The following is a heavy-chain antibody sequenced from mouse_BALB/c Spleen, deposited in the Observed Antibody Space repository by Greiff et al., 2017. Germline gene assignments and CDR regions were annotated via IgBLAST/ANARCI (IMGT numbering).Heavy chain of an antibody. V-gene: IGHV1-63*02. J-gene: IGHJ2*01. CDR3: ARGYGSSYYFDY. Sequence: QVQLKQSGAELVRPGTSVKISCKASGYTFTNYWLGWVKQRPGHGLEWIGDIYPGGGYTNYNEKFKGKATLTADTSSSTAYMQLSSLTSEDSAVYFCARGYGSSYYFDYWGQGTTLTVSS. D-gene: IGHD1-1*01. CDR1: GYTFTNYW. CDR2: IYPGGGYT.